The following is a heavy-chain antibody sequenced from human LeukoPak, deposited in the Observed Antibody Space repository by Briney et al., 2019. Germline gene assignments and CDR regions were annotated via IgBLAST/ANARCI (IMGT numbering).Heavy chain of an antibody. Sequence: SETLSLTCTVSGVSISDSNYFWGWLRQPPGMGREWIGNIYESVTTYYNPSLKSRVTISGDMSKNQFSLKLSSVTATDTAVYYCARDRGVPYYYDSTSLDFGFDPWGQGTLVTVSS. D-gene: IGHD3-22*01. CDR3: ARDRGVPYYYDSTSLDFGFDP. CDR2: IYESVTT. CDR1: GVSISDSNYF. V-gene: IGHV4-39*07. J-gene: IGHJ5*02.